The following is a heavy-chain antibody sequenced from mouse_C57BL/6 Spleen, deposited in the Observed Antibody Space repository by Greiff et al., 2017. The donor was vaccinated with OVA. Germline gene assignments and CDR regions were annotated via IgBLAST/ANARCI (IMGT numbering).Heavy chain of an antibody. D-gene: IGHD1-1*01. J-gene: IGHJ4*01. CDR3: ARAITTGVDYYYAMDY. V-gene: IGHV1-72*01. CDR1: GYTFTSYW. CDR2: IDPNSGGT. Sequence: QVQLQQPGAELVKPGASVKLSCKASGYTFTSYWMHWVKQRPGRGLEWIGRIDPNSGGTKYNEKFKSKATLTVDKPSSTAYMQLSSLTSEDSAVYYCARAITTGVDYYYAMDYWCQGTSVTVSS.